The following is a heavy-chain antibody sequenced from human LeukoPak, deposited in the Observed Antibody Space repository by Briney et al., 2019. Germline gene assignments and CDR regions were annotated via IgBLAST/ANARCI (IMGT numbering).Heavy chain of an antibody. D-gene: IGHD6-13*01. V-gene: IGHV1-18*01. CDR1: GYTFTSYG. J-gene: IGHJ6*02. CDR3: ARDDGGYFYGMDV. CDR2: ISAYNGNT. Sequence: GASVKVSCKASGYTFTSYGISWVRQAPGQGLEWMGWISAYNGNTNYAQKLQGRVTITADESTSTAYMELSSLRSEDTAVYYCARDDGGYFYGMDVWGQGTTVTVSS.